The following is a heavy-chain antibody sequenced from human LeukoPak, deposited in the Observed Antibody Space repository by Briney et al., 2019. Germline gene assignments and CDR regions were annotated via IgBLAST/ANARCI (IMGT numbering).Heavy chain of an antibody. CDR2: IYYSGST. CDR1: GGSISSSSYY. J-gene: IGHJ4*02. D-gene: IGHD4-17*01. CDR3: ASDYGDTEL. V-gene: IGHV4-39*07. Sequence: SETLSLTCTVSGGSISSSSYYWGWIRQPPGKGLEWIGSIYYSGSTYYNPSPKSRVTMSVDTSKNQFSLKLSSVTAADTAVYYCASDYGDTELWGQGTLVTVSS.